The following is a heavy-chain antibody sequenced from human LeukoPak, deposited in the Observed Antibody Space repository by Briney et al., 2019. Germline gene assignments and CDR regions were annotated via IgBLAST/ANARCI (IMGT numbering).Heavy chain of an antibody. V-gene: IGHV3-9*01. CDR1: GFTFDDYA. D-gene: IGHD1-14*01. CDR3: AKDENPSGALFDF. CDR2: ISSYDGNI. Sequence: SLKLSCEASGFTFDDYAMHWVRQAPGKGLEWVGCISSYDGNIRYADYVKGRFTISRDNAKNSLYLQVNSLRVEDTAFYYCAKDENPSGALFDFWGKGTLVTVSS. J-gene: IGHJ4*02.